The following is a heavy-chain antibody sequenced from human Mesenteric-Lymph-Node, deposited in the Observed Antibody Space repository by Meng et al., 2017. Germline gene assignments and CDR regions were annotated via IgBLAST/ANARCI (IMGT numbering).Heavy chain of an antibody. CDR3: ASFDHIPRRNYFDY. CDR2: IHHSGSA. V-gene: IGHV4-30-4*01. CDR1: GGSMSSGNYY. J-gene: IGHJ4*02. Sequence: VQLQQWGAGLLKPSETLSLTCTVSGGSMSSGNYYWSWIRQPSGKGLEWIGYIHHSGSAYYNPSLKSRVSISVDTSKNQFSLNLNSMTAADTAVYYCASFDHIPRRNYFDYWGQGTLVTVSS. D-gene: IGHD2-21*01.